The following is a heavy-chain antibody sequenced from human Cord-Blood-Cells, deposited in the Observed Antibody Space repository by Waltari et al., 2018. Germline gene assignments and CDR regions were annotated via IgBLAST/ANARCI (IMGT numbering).Heavy chain of an antibody. CDR2: IYYSGST. D-gene: IGHD5-12*01. CDR1: GGSISSYY. V-gene: IGHV4-59*01. CDR3: ARMSEATNWFDP. J-gene: IGHJ5*02. Sequence: QVQLQESGPGLVKPSETLSLTCTVSGGSISSYYWIWIRQPPGKGLEWIGYIYYSGSTHYNPSLKSRVTISVDTSKNQFSRKLSSVTAADTAVYYCARMSEATNWFDPWGQGTLVTVSS.